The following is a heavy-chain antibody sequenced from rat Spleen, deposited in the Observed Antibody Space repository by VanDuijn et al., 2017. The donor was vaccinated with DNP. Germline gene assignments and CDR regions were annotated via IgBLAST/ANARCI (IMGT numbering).Heavy chain of an antibody. D-gene: IGHD1-7*01. V-gene: IGHV4-2*01. Sequence: EVKLVESGGGLVEPGRSVKLSCAGGGFNVKDFWVVWVLHAPGRGLEWRGEINKESSTIDYSPSLKDKFTISRDNGQNTLYLQMSKLGSEDTAIYYCARAAYYGYLNYWGQGVMVTVSS. CDR3: ARAAYYGYLNY. CDR2: INKESSTI. J-gene: IGHJ2*01. CDR1: GFNVKDFW.